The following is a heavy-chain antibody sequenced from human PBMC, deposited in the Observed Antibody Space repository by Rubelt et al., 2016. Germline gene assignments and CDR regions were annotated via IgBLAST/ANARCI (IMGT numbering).Heavy chain of an antibody. CDR2: ISSSSSTI. CDR3: ARDATYYYDSSGYRYGMDV. V-gene: IGHV3-48*01. D-gene: IGHD3-22*01. J-gene: IGHJ6*02. Sequence: APGKGLEWVSYISSSSSTIYYADSVKGRFTISRDNSKNTLYLQMNSLRAEDTAVYYCARDATYYYDSSGYRYGMDVWGQGTTVTVSS.